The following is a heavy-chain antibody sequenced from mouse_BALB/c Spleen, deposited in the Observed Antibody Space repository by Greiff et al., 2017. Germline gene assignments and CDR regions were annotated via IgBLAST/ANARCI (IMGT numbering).Heavy chain of an antibody. V-gene: IGHV5-12-2*01. D-gene: IGHD3-3*01. Sequence: EVQVVESGGGLVQPGGSLKLSCAASGFTFSSYTMSWVRQTPEKRLEWVAYISNGGGSTYYPDTVKGRFTISRDNAKNTLYLQMSSLKSEDTAMYYCARRAGGYAMDYWGQGTSVTVSS. CDR1: GFTFSSYT. J-gene: IGHJ4*01. CDR3: ARRAGGYAMDY. CDR2: ISNGGGST.